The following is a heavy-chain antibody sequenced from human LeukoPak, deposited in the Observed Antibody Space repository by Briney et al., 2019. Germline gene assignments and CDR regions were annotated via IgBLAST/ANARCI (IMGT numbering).Heavy chain of an antibody. Sequence: ASVKVSCKASGYTFTGYYMHWVRQAPGQGLEWMGWMNPNSGNTGYAQKFQGRVTMTRNTSISTAYMELSSLRSEDTAVYYCARVPRYGGRTRYYFDYWGQGTLVTVSS. J-gene: IGHJ4*02. V-gene: IGHV1-8*02. CDR2: MNPNSGNT. D-gene: IGHD4-23*01. CDR1: GYTFTGYY. CDR3: ARVPRYGGRTRYYFDY.